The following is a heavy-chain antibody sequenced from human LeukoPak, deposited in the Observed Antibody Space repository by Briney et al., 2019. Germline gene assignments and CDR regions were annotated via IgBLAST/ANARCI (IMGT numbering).Heavy chain of an antibody. V-gene: IGHV4-31*03. J-gene: IGHJ6*03. CDR1: GDSISSGLYY. D-gene: IGHD1-26*01. CDR3: ARGRRGKYSPYFYYHMDV. CDR2: THYSGTT. Sequence: SKTLSLTCTVSGDSISSGLYYCNWIRQHPGEGLEWIGCTHYSGTTYYSSSLKSRLIISLDTSKNQLSLKLTSVTAADTAVYYCARGRRGKYSPYFYYHMDVWGTGTTVTISS.